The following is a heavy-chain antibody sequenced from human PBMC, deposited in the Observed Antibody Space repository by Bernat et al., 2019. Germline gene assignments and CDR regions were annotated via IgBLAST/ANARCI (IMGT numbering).Heavy chain of an antibody. CDR2: IRSKAYGGTT. CDR1: GFTFGDYA. Sequence: EVQLVESGGGLVQPGRSLRLSCTASGFTFGDYAMSWVRQAPGKGLEWVGFIRSKAYGGTTEYAASVKGRFTISRDDSKSIAYLKMNSLKTEDTAVYYCTREYLYDFWSGYYYYFDYWGQGTLVTVSS. J-gene: IGHJ4*02. CDR3: TREYLYDFWSGYYYYFDY. D-gene: IGHD3-3*01. V-gene: IGHV3-49*04.